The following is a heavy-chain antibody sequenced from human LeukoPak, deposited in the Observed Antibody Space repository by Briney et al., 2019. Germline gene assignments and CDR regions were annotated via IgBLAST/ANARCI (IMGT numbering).Heavy chain of an antibody. CDR3: ARGYCSSTSYYFDAFDI. CDR2: INPNSGGT. J-gene: IGHJ3*02. D-gene: IGHD2-2*01. CDR1: GYTFTGYY. V-gene: IGHV1-2*02. Sequence: ASVKVSCKASGYTFTGYYMHWVRQAPGQGLEWMGWINPNSGGTNYAQKFQGRVTMTRDTSISTAYMELSRLRSDDTAVYYCARGYCSSTSYYFDAFDIWGQGTMVTVSS.